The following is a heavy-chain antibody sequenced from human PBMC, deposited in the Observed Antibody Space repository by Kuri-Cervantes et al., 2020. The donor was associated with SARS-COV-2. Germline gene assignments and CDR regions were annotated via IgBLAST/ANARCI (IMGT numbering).Heavy chain of an antibody. V-gene: IGHV5-10-1*01. Sequence: GETLKIPCLGSVYNFTNYWITRARQMPGRGLEWMGRIDPTDSDTNYWPSFQGHVTISADKSITTAYLQWSNLKASDTAMYYCARHLITGVYYFDQWGQGTLVTVSS. CDR2: IDPTDSDT. J-gene: IGHJ4*02. CDR1: VYNFTNYW. CDR3: ARHLITGVYYFDQ. D-gene: IGHD7-27*01.